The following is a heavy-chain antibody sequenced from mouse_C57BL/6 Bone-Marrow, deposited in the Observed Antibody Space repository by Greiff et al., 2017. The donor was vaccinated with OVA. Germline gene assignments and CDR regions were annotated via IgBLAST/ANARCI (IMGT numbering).Heavy chain of an antibody. Sequence: EVKLEESGGGLVQPGASLKLSCESNEYEFPSHYMSWVRKTPEQRLELVAAINSDGGSTYYPDTMERRFIISRDNTKKTLYLQMSSLRSEDTALDYGARHGWGNDWYFDVWGTGTTVTVSS. J-gene: IGHJ1*03. CDR3: ARHGWGNDWYFDV. D-gene: IGHD2-1*01. CDR1: EYEFPSHY. V-gene: IGHV5-2*01. CDR2: INSDGGST.